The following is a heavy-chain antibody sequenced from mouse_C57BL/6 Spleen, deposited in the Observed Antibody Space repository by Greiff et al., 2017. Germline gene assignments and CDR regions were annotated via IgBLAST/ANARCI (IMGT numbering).Heavy chain of an antibody. Sequence: EVKLQESGPELVKPGASVKISCKASGYSFTDYNMNWVKQSNGKSLEWIGVINPNYGTTSYNQKFKGKATLTVDQSSSTAYMQLNSLTSEDSAVYYCARSITTVLSYYYAMDYWGQGTSVTVSS. CDR3: ARSITTVLSYYYAMDY. D-gene: IGHD1-1*01. CDR1: GYSFTDYN. J-gene: IGHJ4*01. CDR2: INPNYGTT. V-gene: IGHV1-39*01.